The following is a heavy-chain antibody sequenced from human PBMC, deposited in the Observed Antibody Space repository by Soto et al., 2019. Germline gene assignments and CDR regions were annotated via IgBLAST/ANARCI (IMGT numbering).Heavy chain of an antibody. CDR1: GFTFSSYG. V-gene: IGHV3-33*01. D-gene: IGHD3-22*01. J-gene: IGHJ6*02. Sequence: GGSLRLSCAASGFTFSSYGMHWVRQAPGKGLEWVAVIWYDGSNKYYADSVKGRFTISRDNSKNTLYLQMNSLRAEDTAVYYCARPHYDSSGYYYSDYYGMDVWGQGTTVTVSS. CDR3: ARPHYDSSGYYYSDYYGMDV. CDR2: IWYDGSNK.